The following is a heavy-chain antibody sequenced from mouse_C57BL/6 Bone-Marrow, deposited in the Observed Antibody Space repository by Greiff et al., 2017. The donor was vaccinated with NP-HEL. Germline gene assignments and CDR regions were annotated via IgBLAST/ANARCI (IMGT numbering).Heavy chain of an antibody. CDR2: IRNKANGYTT. V-gene: IGHV7-3*01. CDR3: ARYIPPLIPDY. D-gene: IGHD6-1*01. J-gene: IGHJ2*01. Sequence: EVKLMESGGGLVQPGGSLSLSCAASGFTFTDYYMSWVRQPPGKALEWLGFIRNKANGYTTEYSASVKGRFTISRDNSQSILYLQMNALRAEDSATYYCARYIPPLIPDYWGQGTTLTVSS. CDR1: GFTFTDYY.